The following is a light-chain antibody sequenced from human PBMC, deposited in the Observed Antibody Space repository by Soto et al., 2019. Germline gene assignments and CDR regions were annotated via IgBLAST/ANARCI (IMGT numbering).Light chain of an antibody. CDR1: QDISNY. CDR2: GVS. V-gene: IGKV1-27*01. Sequence: DIQMTQSPSSLSASVGDRVTITCRASQDISNYLAWYQQKPGKVPKLLIDGVSTLQSGVPSRFSGSGSGTDFTLTISSLQPEDVATYYCQEYNSAPLTFGGGTKVEIK. CDR3: QEYNSAPLT. J-gene: IGKJ4*01.